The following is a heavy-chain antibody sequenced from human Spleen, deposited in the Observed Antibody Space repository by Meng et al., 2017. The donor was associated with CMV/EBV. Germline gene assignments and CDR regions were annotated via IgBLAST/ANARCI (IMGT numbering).Heavy chain of an antibody. J-gene: IGHJ4*02. Sequence: ASVKVSCKASGYTFTGYYMHWVRQAPGQGLEWMGWINPNSGGTNYAQKFQGRVTMTRDTSISTTYMELNRLRSDDTAVYCCARGRLTYFDYWARERWSPSPQ. CDR2: INPNSGGT. CDR3: ARGRLTYFDY. V-gene: IGHV1-2*02. CDR1: GYTFTGYY. D-gene: IGHD2-8*01.